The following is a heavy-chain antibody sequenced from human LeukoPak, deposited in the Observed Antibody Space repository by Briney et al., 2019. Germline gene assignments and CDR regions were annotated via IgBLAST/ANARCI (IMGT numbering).Heavy chain of an antibody. V-gene: IGHV3-7*01. CDR2: IKQDGSEK. CDR1: GFTFINYW. Sequence: PGGSLRLSCAASGFTFINYWMSWVRQAPGKGLEWVANIKQDGSEKYYVDSVKDRFTISRDNVKNSLYLQMNSLRAEDAAVYYCTRENWYIDYWGQGNLVTVSS. CDR3: TRENWYIDY. J-gene: IGHJ4*02.